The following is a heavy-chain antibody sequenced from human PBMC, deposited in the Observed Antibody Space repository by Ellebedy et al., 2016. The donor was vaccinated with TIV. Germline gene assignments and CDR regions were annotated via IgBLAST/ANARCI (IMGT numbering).Heavy chain of an antibody. Sequence: MPSETLSLTCTVPGCSINSGDYYWSWTRQPPGKGPEWVGYIYYSGSAYYNSSLKGRVKISVDRSKKQISLELNSVTAADTAVYFCARGLTGNAFDIWGQGTMVTVSS. D-gene: IGHD1-20*01. CDR1: GCSINSGDYY. CDR2: IYYSGSA. J-gene: IGHJ3*02. V-gene: IGHV4-30-4*01. CDR3: ARGLTGNAFDI.